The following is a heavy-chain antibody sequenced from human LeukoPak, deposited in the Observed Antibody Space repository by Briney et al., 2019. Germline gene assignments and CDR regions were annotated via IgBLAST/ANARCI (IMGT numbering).Heavy chain of an antibody. V-gene: IGHV4-34*01. CDR2: IDHSGST. Sequence: SETLSLTCAVYGGSFSGYYWSWIRQPPGKGLEWIGEIDHSGSTNYNPSLKSRVTISVDTSKNQFSLKLSSVTAADTAVYYCARALGYVDVWGKGTTVTVSS. CDR3: ARALGYVDV. J-gene: IGHJ6*03. CDR1: GGSFSGYY.